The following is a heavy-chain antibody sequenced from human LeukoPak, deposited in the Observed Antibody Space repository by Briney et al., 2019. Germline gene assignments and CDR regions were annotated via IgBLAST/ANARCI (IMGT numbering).Heavy chain of an antibody. J-gene: IGHJ4*02. CDR2: IYYSGST. CDR3: ARFRGSSGSYWYYFDY. CDR1: GGSISSSY. Sequence: SETLSLTCTVSGGSISSSYWSWIRQPPGKGLEWIGYIYYSGSTNYNPSLKSRVTMSVDTSKNQFSLNLSSVTAADTAMYYCARFRGSSGSYWYYFDYWGQGTLVTVSS. V-gene: IGHV4-59*12. D-gene: IGHD3-10*01.